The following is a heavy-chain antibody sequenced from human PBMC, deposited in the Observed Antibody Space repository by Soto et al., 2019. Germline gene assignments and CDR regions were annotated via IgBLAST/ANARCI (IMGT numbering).Heavy chain of an antibody. CDR1: GFTFCSYG. CDR2: ISYDGSNK. Sequence: GGSLRLCCAASGFTFCSYGMHWVRQAPGKGLEWVAVISYDGSNKYYADSVKGRFTISRDNSKNTLYLQMNGLRAEDTAVYYCAKDLISYEFDYWGQGTLVTVSS. CDR3: AKDLISYEFDY. J-gene: IGHJ4*02. V-gene: IGHV3-30*18. D-gene: IGHD5-18*01.